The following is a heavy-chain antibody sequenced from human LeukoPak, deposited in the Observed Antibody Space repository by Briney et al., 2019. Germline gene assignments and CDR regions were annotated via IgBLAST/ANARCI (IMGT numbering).Heavy chain of an antibody. J-gene: IGHJ4*02. D-gene: IGHD2-21*02. CDR3: ARDRGDHAADF. CDR2: ISSGGGGSTI. V-gene: IGHV3-48*03. Sequence: PGGSLRLSCAASGFTFSNFEMSWVRQAPGKGLEWLSYISSGGGGSTIYYADSVRGRFTISRDNAKNSLYLQMNSLRAEDTGLYYCARDRGDHAADFWGPGTLVTVSS. CDR1: GFTFSNFE.